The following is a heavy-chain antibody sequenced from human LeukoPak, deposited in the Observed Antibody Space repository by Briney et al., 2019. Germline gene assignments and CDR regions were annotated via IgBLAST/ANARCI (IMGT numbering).Heavy chain of an antibody. CDR2: MNPNSGNT. Sequence: ASVKVSCKASGYTFTSYGISWVRQATGQGLEWMGWMNPNSGNTGYAQKFQGRVTMTRNTSISTAYMELSSLRSEDTAVYYCARGPGQNYYYYYYMDVWGKGTTVTVSS. CDR3: ARGPGQNYYYYYYMDV. J-gene: IGHJ6*03. V-gene: IGHV1-8*02. CDR1: GYTFTSYG.